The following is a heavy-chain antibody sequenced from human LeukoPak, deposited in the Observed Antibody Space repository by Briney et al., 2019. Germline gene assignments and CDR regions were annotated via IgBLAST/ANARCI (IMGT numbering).Heavy chain of an antibody. CDR2: IYYSGST. Sequence: SETLSLTCTVSGGSISSSSYYWGWIRQPPGKGLDWIVSIYYSGSTYYNPSLKSRVTISAHTPKNQFSLKLSSVTAADTAVYYCARHIRWGPETDYWGQGTLVTVSS. V-gene: IGHV4-39*01. D-gene: IGHD4-23*01. J-gene: IGHJ4*02. CDR3: ARHIRWGPETDY. CDR1: GGSISSSSYY.